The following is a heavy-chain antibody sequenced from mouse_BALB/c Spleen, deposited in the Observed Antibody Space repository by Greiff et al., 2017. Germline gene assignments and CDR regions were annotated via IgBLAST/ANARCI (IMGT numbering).Heavy chain of an antibody. Sequence: EVKLVESGGGLVQPGGSRKLSCAASGFTFSSFGMHWVRQAPEKGLEWVAYISSGSSTIYYADTVKGRFTISRDNPKNTLFLQMTSLRSEDTAMYYCARGWFAYWGQGTLVTVSA. CDR3: ARGWFAY. CDR1: GFTFSSFG. CDR2: ISSGSSTI. J-gene: IGHJ3*01. V-gene: IGHV5-17*02.